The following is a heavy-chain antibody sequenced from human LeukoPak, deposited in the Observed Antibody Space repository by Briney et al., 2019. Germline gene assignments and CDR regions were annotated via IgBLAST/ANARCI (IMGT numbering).Heavy chain of an antibody. CDR1: GFTFSSYG. J-gene: IGHJ3*02. V-gene: IGHV3-30*02. Sequence: PGGSLRLSCAASGFTFSSYGMHWVRQAPGKGLEWVAFIRYDGSNKYYADSVKGRFTISRDNSKNTLYLQMNSLRAEDTAVYYCARDFSGYDAFDIWGQGTMVTVSS. CDR2: IRYDGSNK. CDR3: ARDFSGYDAFDI. D-gene: IGHD3-22*01.